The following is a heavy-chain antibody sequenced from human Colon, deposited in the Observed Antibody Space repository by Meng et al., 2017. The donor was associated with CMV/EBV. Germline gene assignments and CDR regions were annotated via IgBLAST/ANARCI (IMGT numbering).Heavy chain of an antibody. Sequence: GGSLRLSCAASGFSFSSDTMNWVRQAPGKGLEWVSSFSRGFTYYADSVKGRFIISRDNAQDAVHLQMNSLRAEDTAVYYCAVASLCSSTNCYYADWGQGTLVTVSS. V-gene: IGHV3-21*04. D-gene: IGHD2-2*01. CDR1: GFSFSSDT. CDR3: AVASLCSSTNCYYAD. CDR2: FSRGFT. J-gene: IGHJ4*02.